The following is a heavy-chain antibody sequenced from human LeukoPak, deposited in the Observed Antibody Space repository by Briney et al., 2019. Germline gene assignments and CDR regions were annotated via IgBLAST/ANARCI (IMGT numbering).Heavy chain of an antibody. CDR2: INPSGGST. Sequence: ASVKVSFKASGYIFTSYNIYWVRQAPGQGLEWMGIINPSGGSTNYAQKFQGRVTMTRDTSTCTVYMELNSLRAEDTAVYYCARLGYGYSSRWSNGGYFQHWGQGTLVTVSS. D-gene: IGHD6-13*01. CDR3: ARLGYGYSSRWSNGGYFQH. CDR1: GYIFTSYN. V-gene: IGHV1-46*01. J-gene: IGHJ1*01.